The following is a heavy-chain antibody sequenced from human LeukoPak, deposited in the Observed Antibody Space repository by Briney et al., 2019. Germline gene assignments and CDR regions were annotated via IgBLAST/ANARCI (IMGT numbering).Heavy chain of an antibody. D-gene: IGHD3-16*01. Sequence: HPGGSLRLSCAASGFTFSSYEMHWVRQAPGKGLEWVSYISSSGSTIYYADSVRGRFTISRDNAKNSLYLQMNSLRAEDTAVYYCGRGGPYYFDYGAQGPLVPVSS. CDR3: GRGGPYYFDY. CDR1: GFTFSSYE. CDR2: ISSSGSTI. J-gene: IGHJ4*02. V-gene: IGHV3-48*03.